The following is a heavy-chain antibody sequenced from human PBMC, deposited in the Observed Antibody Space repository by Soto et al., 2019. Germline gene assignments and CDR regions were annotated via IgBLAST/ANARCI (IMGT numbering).Heavy chain of an antibody. V-gene: IGHV1-18*01. Sequence: QIQLLQSGAEVKKPGASVKVTCKASGYTFRNFGISWVRQAPGQGLEWMGRISAYNANANYAQKFQVRLTMTADTSTSTAYMELRSLRSDDTAVYYCARENSYFDYWGQGTLVTVSS. CDR2: ISAYNANA. J-gene: IGHJ4*02. CDR3: ARENSYFDY. CDR1: GYTFRNFG.